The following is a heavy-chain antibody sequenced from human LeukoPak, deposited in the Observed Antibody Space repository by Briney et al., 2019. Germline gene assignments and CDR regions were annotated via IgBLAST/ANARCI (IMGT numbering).Heavy chain of an antibody. CDR3: ARLRGSLPPYFDY. V-gene: IGHV4-59*01. J-gene: IGHJ4*02. CDR2: IYYSGST. D-gene: IGHD3-10*01. Sequence: PSETLSLTCTVSGRSISSYYWSWIRQPPGKGLEWIGYIYYSGSTNYNPSLKSRVTISVDTSKNQFSLKLSSVTAADTAVYYCARLRGSLPPYFDYWGPGTLVTVSS. CDR1: GRSISSYY.